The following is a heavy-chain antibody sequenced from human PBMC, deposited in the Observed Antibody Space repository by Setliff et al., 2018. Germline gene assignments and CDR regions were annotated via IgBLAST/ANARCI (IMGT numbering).Heavy chain of an antibody. V-gene: IGHV4-38-2*02. CDR3: AGGRRYDYGWDFDY. CDR1: GYSISSGYY. J-gene: IGHJ4*02. D-gene: IGHD4-17*01. CDR2: IYHSGST. Sequence: SETLSLTCTVSGYSISSGYYWGWIRQPPGKGLEWIGSIYHSGSTYYNPSLKSRVTMSVDTSKNQFSLHLTSVTAADTAVYYCAGGRRYDYGWDFDYWGQGTLVTVSS.